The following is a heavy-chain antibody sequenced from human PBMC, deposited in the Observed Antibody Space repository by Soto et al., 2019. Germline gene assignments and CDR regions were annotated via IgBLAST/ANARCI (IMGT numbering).Heavy chain of an antibody. Sequence: EVQLLESGGGLVQPGGSLTLSCAASGFTFSTYAMGWVRQAPGKGLEWVSTIQGRDDTTFYADSVRGRFTISRDNSKNTMSLQMNTLRGDAPAVYYCAKETDPRCCYGVDYWGQGALVTVSS. CDR3: AKETDPRCCYGVDY. CDR2: IQGRDDTT. V-gene: IGHV3-23*01. CDR1: GFTFSTYA. D-gene: IGHD2-2*01. J-gene: IGHJ4*02.